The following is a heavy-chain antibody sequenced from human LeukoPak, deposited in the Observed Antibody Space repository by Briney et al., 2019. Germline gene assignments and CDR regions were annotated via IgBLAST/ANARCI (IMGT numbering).Heavy chain of an antibody. J-gene: IGHJ5*02. Sequence: GGSLRLSCAASGFTFSSYWMSWVRQAPGKGLEWVSSITRSYIYYADSVKGRFTISEDNAKNSLFLQMNSLRAEDTAVYYCVRVGSDGYSLRQNWFDPWGHGTLVTVSS. V-gene: IGHV3-21*01. D-gene: IGHD5-24*01. CDR2: ITRSYI. CDR1: GFTFSSYW. CDR3: VRVGSDGYSLRQNWFDP.